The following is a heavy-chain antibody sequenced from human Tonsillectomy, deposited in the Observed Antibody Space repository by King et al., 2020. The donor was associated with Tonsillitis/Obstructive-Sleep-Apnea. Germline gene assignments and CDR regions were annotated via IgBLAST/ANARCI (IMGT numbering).Heavy chain of an antibody. Sequence: VQLVQSGAEVKKPGASVKVSCKASGYTFSSYGIIWVRQAPGQGLEWMGWIRADSGNTNYAQNLQGRVPMTTDTSTSTAYIDLRSLRSDDTAVYFCARVSAFAWELLPVDPWGQGTLVTVSS. CDR3: ARVSAFAWELLPVDP. J-gene: IGHJ5*02. CDR1: GYTFSSYG. D-gene: IGHD1-26*01. CDR2: IRADSGNT. V-gene: IGHV1-18*01.